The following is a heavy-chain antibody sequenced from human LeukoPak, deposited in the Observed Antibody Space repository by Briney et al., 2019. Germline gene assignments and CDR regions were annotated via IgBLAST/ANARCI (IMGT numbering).Heavy chain of an antibody. CDR1: GYSISSGYY. D-gene: IGHD6-19*01. CDR3: AKQYSSGWYLLEWLKRSPFDY. Sequence: SETLSLTCTVSGYSISSGYYWGWIRQPPGKGLEWIGSIYHSGSTYYNPSLKSRVTISVDTSKNQFSLKLSSVTAADTAVYYCAKQYSSGWYLLEWLKRSPFDYWGQGTLVTVSS. CDR2: IYHSGST. J-gene: IGHJ4*02. V-gene: IGHV4-38-2*02.